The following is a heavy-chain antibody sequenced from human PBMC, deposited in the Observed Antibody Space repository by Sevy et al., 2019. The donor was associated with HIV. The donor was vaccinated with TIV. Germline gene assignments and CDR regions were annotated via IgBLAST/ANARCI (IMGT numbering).Heavy chain of an antibody. D-gene: IGHD2-2*02. CDR2: IRWNSGSI. CDR3: AKDMQEKEAYCSSTSCYTGPDY. CDR1: GFTFDDYA. Sequence: GGSLRLACAASGFTFDDYAMHWVRQAPGKGLEWVSGIRWNSGSIGYADSVKGRFTISRDNAKNSLYLQMNRLRAEDTALYDCAKDMQEKEAYCSSTSCYTGPDYWGQGTLVTVSS. J-gene: IGHJ4*02. V-gene: IGHV3-9*01.